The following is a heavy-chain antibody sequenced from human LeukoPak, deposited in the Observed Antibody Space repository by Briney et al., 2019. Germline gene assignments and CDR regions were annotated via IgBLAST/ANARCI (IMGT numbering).Heavy chain of an antibody. D-gene: IGHD6-13*01. CDR1: GLTFSDYY. V-gene: IGHV3-11*04. CDR2: ISSSGSTI. J-gene: IGHJ4*02. Sequence: PGGSLRLSCAASGLTFSDYYMSWIRQAPGKGLEWVSYISSSGSTIYYADSVKGRCTISRDNAKNSRYLQMNSLRAEDTAVYYCARVSGSSSWNYYFDYWGQGTLVTVSS. CDR3: ARVSGSSSWNYYFDY.